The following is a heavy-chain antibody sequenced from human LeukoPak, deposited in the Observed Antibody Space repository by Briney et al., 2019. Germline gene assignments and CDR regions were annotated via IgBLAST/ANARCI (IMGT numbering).Heavy chain of an antibody. Sequence: SETLSLTCAVYGGSFSGYYWSWIRQPPGKGLEWIGEINHSGSTNYNPSLKSRVTISVDTSKNQFSLKLSSVTAADTAVYYCASTSYDSRAFDIWGQGTMVTVSS. CDR2: INHSGST. V-gene: IGHV4-34*01. D-gene: IGHD3-22*01. J-gene: IGHJ3*02. CDR1: GGSFSGYY. CDR3: ASTSYDSRAFDI.